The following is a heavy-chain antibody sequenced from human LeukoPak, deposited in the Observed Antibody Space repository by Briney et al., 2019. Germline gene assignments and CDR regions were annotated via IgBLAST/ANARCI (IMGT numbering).Heavy chain of an antibody. J-gene: IGHJ4*02. D-gene: IGHD2-15*01. CDR2: INHSGST. CDR3: ARGGGCSGGSCYPIDY. CDR1: GGSFSGYY. Sequence: SETLSLTCAVYGGSFSGYYWSWIRQPPGKGLEWIGEINHSGSTNYNPSLKSRVTISVDTSKNQFSLKLSSVAAADTAVYYCARGGGCSGGSCYPIDYWGQGTLVTVSS. V-gene: IGHV4-34*01.